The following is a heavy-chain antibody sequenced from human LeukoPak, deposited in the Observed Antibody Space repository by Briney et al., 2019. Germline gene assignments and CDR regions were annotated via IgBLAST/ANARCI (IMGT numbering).Heavy chain of an antibody. CDR1: GFTFSSYW. Sequence: PGGSLRLSCAASGFTFSSYWMHWVRQAPGKGLVWVSRINSDGSSTSYADSVKGRFTISRDNAKNTLYLQMNSLRAEDTAVYYCAGTYYDILTGYFGWFDPWGQGTLVTVSS. CDR2: INSDGSST. J-gene: IGHJ5*02. CDR3: AGTYYDILTGYFGWFDP. D-gene: IGHD3-9*01. V-gene: IGHV3-74*01.